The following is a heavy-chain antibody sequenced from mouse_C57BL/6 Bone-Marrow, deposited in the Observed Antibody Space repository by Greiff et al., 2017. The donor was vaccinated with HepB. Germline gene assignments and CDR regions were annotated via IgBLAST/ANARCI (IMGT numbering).Heavy chain of an antibody. CDR3: ARSYYGSLY. CDR1: GYTFTSYW. Sequence: QVQLQQPGAELVKPGASVKLSCKASGYTFTSYWMQWVKQRPGQGLEWIGEIDPSDSYTNYHQKFKGKATLTVDTSSSTAYMQLSSLTSEDSAVYYCARSYYGSLYWGQGTTLTVSS. V-gene: IGHV1-50*01. J-gene: IGHJ2*01. D-gene: IGHD1-1*01. CDR2: IDPSDSYT.